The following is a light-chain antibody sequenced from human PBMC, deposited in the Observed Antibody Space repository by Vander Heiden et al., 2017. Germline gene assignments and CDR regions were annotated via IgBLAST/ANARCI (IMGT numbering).Light chain of an antibody. CDR1: SSNIGAGFD. V-gene: IGLV1-40*01. CDR3: QSYDSSLSGARI. Sequence: QSVLTPPPSVSGAPGQTVTISCTGSSSNIGAGFDVHWYQQHPGTAPKLLISGYSKRPSGVPDRCSASKSGTSASLAITGLQPEDEADYYCQSYDSSLSGARIFGGGTKLSVL. J-gene: IGLJ2*01. CDR2: GYS.